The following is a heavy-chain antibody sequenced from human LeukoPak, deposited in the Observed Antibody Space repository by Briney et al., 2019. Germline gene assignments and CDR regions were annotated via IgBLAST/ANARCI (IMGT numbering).Heavy chain of an antibody. CDR3: ARARPDSTGYYSTGFDY. CDR1: GYTFSSYD. V-gene: IGHV1-8*02. Sequence: GASVKVSCKASGYTFSSYDINWVRQATGQGLEWMGWMNPNSGNTGYAQKFQGRVTITMNTPTSTAYLELSSLRPEDTAVYYCARARPDSTGYYSTGFDYWGQGTLVTVSS. CDR2: MNPNSGNT. J-gene: IGHJ4*02. D-gene: IGHD3-22*01.